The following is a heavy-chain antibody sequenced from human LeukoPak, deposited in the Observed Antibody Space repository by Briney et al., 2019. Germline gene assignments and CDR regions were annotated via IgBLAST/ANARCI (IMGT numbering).Heavy chain of an antibody. D-gene: IGHD6-19*01. CDR1: GFTFSSYS. V-gene: IGHV3-21*01. CDR2: ISSSSSYI. CDR3: ASPPLAVAGTFYG. J-gene: IGHJ3*01. Sequence: NPGGSLRLSCAASGFTFSSYSMNWVRQAPGKGLEWVSSISSSSSYIYYADSVKGRFTISRDNAKNSLYLQMNSLRAEDTAVYYCASPPLAVAGTFYGWGQGTMVTVSS.